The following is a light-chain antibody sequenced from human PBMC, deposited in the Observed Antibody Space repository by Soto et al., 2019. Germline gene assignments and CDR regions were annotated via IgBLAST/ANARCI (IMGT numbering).Light chain of an antibody. CDR1: SNDVGGYNF. CDR3: SSYAGSYTLV. V-gene: IGLV2-11*01. CDR2: DVS. J-gene: IGLJ2*01. Sequence: QSALTQPRSVSGSPGQSVTISCTGTSNDVGGYNFVSWYQQHPGKVPKLFIYDVSRRPSGVPDRFSGSKSGNTASLTISGLQAEDEADYYCSSYAGSYTLVFGGGIKLTVL.